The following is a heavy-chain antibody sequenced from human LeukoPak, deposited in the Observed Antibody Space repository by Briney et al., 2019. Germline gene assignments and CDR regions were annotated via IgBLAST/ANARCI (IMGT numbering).Heavy chain of an antibody. D-gene: IGHD5-18*01. CDR3: ARNTAMVDYGMDV. J-gene: IGHJ6*02. CDR2: TSHDESNK. CDR1: GFTFSGYA. V-gene: IGHV3-30*14. Sequence: PGRSLRLSCAASGFTFSGYAMHWVRQVPGKGLEWVAITSHDESNKYYADSVKGRFTISRDNSKNTVYLQMNSLRAEDTAVYYCARNTAMVDYGMDVWGQGTTVTVSS.